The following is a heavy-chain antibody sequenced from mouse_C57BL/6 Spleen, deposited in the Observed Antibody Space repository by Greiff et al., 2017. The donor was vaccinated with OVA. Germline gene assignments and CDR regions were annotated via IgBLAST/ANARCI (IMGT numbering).Heavy chain of an antibody. Sequence: EVQLVESGGGLVKPGGSLKLSCAASGFTFSSYTMSWVRQTPEKRLEWVATISGGGGNTYYPDSVKGRFTISRDNAKNTLYLQMSSLRSEDTALYYCARRGYYGSSYYFDYWGQGTTLTVSS. J-gene: IGHJ2*01. CDR3: ARRGYYGSSYYFDY. D-gene: IGHD1-1*01. CDR1: GFTFSSYT. V-gene: IGHV5-9*01. CDR2: ISGGGGNT.